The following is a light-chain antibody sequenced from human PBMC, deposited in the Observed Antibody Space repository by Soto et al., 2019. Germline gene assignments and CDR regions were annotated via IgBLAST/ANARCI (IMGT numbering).Light chain of an antibody. CDR1: SSDVGAYNY. CDR2: EVI. J-gene: IGLJ2*01. CDR3: STYTSASTS. Sequence: QSALTQPPSASGSPGQSVTISCTGTSSDVGAYNYVSWYQQHPGRAPKLMIYEVIKRPSGISPRFSGSKAGNTASLTISGLQADDEADYFCSTYTSASTSFGGGTKLTVL. V-gene: IGLV2-14*01.